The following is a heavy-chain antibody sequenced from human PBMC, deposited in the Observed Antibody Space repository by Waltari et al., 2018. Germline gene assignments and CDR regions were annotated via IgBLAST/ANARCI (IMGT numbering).Heavy chain of an antibody. CDR3: AREDPRYSGSTRDEYFQH. V-gene: IGHV4-34*01. Sequence: QVQLQQWGAGLLKPSETLSLTCAVYGGSFSGYSWCWLRQPPGKGLEWIGEINHSGSTNYNPSLKSRVTISVDTSKNQFSLKLSSVTAADTAVYYCAREDPRYSGSTRDEYFQHWGQGTLVTVSS. J-gene: IGHJ1*01. CDR1: GGSFSGYS. D-gene: IGHD1-26*01. CDR2: INHSGST.